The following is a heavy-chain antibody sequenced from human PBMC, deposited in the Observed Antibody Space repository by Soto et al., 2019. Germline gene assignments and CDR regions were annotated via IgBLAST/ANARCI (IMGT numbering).Heavy chain of an antibody. CDR1: GYTFTDYD. D-gene: IGHD2-8*02. Sequence: QEQLVQSGAEVKKPGASVKVSCKTSGYTFTDYDINWVRQATGQGLEWIGWMNPNSGQTGYAQKFQGRVTMTRSASLSTADLALSSLRSEDTAVYHCARVGVSARPSLYHWFAPWGQGTLVTVSS. CDR2: MNPNSGQT. CDR3: ARVGVSARPSLYHWFAP. V-gene: IGHV1-8*01. J-gene: IGHJ5*02.